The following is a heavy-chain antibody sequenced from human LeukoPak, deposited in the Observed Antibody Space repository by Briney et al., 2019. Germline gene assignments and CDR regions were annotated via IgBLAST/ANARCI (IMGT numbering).Heavy chain of an antibody. Sequence: GGSLRLSYAASGFTFSSYWMSWVRQAPGKGLEWVANIKHDGSEKYYVDSAKGRFTISRDNAKNSLYLQMNSLRAEDTAVYYCARDAIPYYYYYYMDVWGKGTTVTVSS. CDR1: GFTFSSYW. V-gene: IGHV3-7*01. D-gene: IGHD2-2*02. J-gene: IGHJ6*03. CDR3: ARDAIPYYYYYYMDV. CDR2: IKHDGSEK.